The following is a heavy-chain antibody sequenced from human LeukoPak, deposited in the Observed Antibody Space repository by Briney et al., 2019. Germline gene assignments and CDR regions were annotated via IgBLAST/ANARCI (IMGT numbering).Heavy chain of an antibody. Sequence: GGSLRLSCAASGFTVSSNYMSWIRQAPGKGLEWVAVISYDGSNKYYADSVKGRFTISRDNSKNTLYLQMNSLRAEDTAVYYCARGSGSSSWVYYGMDVWGQGTTVTVSS. CDR1: GFTVSSNY. V-gene: IGHV3-30-3*01. CDR3: ARGSGSSSWVYYGMDV. D-gene: IGHD6-6*01. CDR2: ISYDGSNK. J-gene: IGHJ6*02.